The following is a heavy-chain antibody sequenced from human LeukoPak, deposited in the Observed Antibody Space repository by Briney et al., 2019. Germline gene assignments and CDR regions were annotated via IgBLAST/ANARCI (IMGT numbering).Heavy chain of an antibody. CDR3: ARDKRPAPAASFDI. Sequence: ASVKVSCKASGYTFTAYYIHWVRQAPGQGLEWMGWINPNSGGTNYAQKFQGRVTMTRDTSSSTAYMELSRLRSDDTAVYYCARDKRPAPAASFDIWGQGTLVTVSS. V-gene: IGHV1-2*02. D-gene: IGHD2-2*01. CDR2: INPNSGGT. J-gene: IGHJ3*02. CDR1: GYTFTAYY.